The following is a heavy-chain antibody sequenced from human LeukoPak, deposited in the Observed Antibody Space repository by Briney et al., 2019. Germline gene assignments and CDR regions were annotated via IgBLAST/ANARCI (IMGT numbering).Heavy chain of an antibody. CDR3: ARRPPALGAFDI. CDR2: IYYSDSGKM. V-gene: IGHV4-39*01. Sequence: SETLSLTCTISGGSISSSSYYWGWIRQPPGKGLEWIGSIYYSDSGKMYYNPSLKSRVTMSADTSKNQFSLRVSSVTAADTAVYYCARRPPALGAFDIWGQGTMVSVSS. CDR1: GGSISSSSYY. J-gene: IGHJ3*02.